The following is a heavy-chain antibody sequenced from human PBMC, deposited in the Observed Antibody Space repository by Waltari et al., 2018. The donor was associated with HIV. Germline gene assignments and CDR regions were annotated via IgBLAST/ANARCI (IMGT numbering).Heavy chain of an antibody. CDR3: ARLGYCSSTSCYYYYYYGMDV. D-gene: IGHD2-2*01. J-gene: IGHJ6*02. CDR2: MNPNSGNT. V-gene: IGHV1-8*01. CDR1: GYTFTSYD. Sequence: QVQLVQSGAEEKKPGASVKVSCKASGYTFTSYDINWLRQATGQGLEWMGWMNPNSGNTGYAQKFQGRVTMTRNTSISTAYMELSSLRSEDTAVYYCARLGYCSSTSCYYYYYYGMDVWGQGTTVTVSS.